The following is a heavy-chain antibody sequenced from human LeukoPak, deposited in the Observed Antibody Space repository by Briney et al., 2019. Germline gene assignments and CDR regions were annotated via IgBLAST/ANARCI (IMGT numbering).Heavy chain of an antibody. Sequence: PGGPLRLSCAASGFTFSNYGMHWVRQAPGKGLEWVANIKQDGSEKYYVDSVKGRFTISRDNAKNSLYLQMNSLRAEDTAVYYCARQVLWAFDIWGQGTMVTVSS. D-gene: IGHD4/OR15-4a*01. CDR2: IKQDGSEK. J-gene: IGHJ3*02. V-gene: IGHV3-7*01. CDR3: ARQVLWAFDI. CDR1: GFTFSNYG.